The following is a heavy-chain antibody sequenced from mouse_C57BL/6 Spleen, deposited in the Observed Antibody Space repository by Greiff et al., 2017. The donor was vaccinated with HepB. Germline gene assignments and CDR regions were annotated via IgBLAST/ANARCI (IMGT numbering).Heavy chain of an antibody. J-gene: IGHJ3*01. CDR3: ARDLYYGYDGAWFAY. CDR1: GFTFSSYT. CDR2: ISGGGGNT. D-gene: IGHD2-2*01. V-gene: IGHV5-9*01. Sequence: EVKLMESGGGLVKPGGSLKLSCAASGFTFSSYTMSWVRQTPEKRLEWVATISGGGGNTYYPDSVKGRFTISRDNAKNTLYLQVSSLRSEDTALYYCARDLYYGYDGAWFAYWGQGTLVTVSA.